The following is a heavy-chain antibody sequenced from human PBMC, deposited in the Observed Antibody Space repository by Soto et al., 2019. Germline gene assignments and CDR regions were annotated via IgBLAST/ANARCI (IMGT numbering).Heavy chain of an antibody. J-gene: IGHJ4*02. V-gene: IGHV4-4*02. CDR3: ASDVATQIDY. CDR2: IFHDGST. Sequence: QVQLQESGPGLVKPSGTLSLTCDVSGGSISSSNYWSWVRQPPGKGLEWIGEIFHDGSTNYNPSFKSRVTISVDKSKNQFSLNLYSVTAADTAVYYCASDVATQIDYWGQGTLVTVSS. CDR1: GGSISSSNY.